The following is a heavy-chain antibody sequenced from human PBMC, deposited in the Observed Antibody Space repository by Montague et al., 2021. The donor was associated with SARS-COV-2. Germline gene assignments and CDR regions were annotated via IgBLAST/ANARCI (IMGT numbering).Heavy chain of an antibody. CDR1: GFTFSNYW. Sequence: SLRLSLSASGFTFSNYWLSWVRQAPGMGLEWVANIKQDGSEIYYLDSVKGRFTISRDNSKNSLSLQMNSLRAEDTALYFCARVSEGESNNSQYRAFDIWGQGTMVTVSS. V-gene: IGHV3-7*01. D-gene: IGHD1-1*01. CDR3: ARVSEGESNNSQYRAFDI. J-gene: IGHJ3*02. CDR2: IKQDGSEI.